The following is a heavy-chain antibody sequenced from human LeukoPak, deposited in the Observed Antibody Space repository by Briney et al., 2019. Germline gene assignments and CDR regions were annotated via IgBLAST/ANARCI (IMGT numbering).Heavy chain of an antibody. D-gene: IGHD5-18*01. Sequence: GGSLRLSCAASGFTFSSYGMHWVRQAPGKGLEWVAVIWYDGSNKYYADSVKGRFTISRDNSKNTLYLQMNSLRAGDTAVYYCARGNSGYSYGYGTYYFDYWGQGTLVTVSS. CDR1: GFTFSSYG. V-gene: IGHV3-33*01. J-gene: IGHJ4*02. CDR2: IWYDGSNK. CDR3: ARGNSGYSYGYGTYYFDY.